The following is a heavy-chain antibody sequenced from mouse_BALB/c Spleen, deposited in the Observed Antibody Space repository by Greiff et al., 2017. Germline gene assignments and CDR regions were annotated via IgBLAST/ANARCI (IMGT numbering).Heavy chain of an antibody. D-gene: IGHD2-1*01. CDR1: GFTFSSFG. Sequence: EVQGVESGGGLVQPGGSRKLSCAASGFTFSSFGMHWVRQAPEKGLEWVAYISSGSSTIYYADTVKGRFTISRDNPKNTLFLQMTSLRSEDTAMYYCARRGNYLFYAMDYWGQGTSVTVSS. CDR2: ISSGSSTI. J-gene: IGHJ4*01. V-gene: IGHV5-17*02. CDR3: ARRGNYLFYAMDY.